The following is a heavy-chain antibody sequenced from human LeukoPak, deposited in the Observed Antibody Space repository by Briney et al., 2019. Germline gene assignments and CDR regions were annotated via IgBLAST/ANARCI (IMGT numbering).Heavy chain of an antibody. V-gene: IGHV3-66*01. CDR3: ATGERMVRGDGVDY. CDR2: IYSGGST. D-gene: IGHD3-10*01. J-gene: IGHJ4*02. CDR1: GFTVRNNY. Sequence: GGSLGLSCAASGFTVRNNYMSWVRQAPGKGLEWVSVIYSGGSTYYADSVKGRFTISRDNSKNTLYLQMNSLRAEDTAVYFCATGERMVRGDGVDYWGQGTLVTVSS.